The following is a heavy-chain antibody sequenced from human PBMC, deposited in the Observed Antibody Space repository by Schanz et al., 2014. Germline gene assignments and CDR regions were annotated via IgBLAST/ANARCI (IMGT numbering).Heavy chain of an antibody. CDR2: INPSGGST. V-gene: IGHV1-46*01. CDR3: ARGRTFDY. J-gene: IGHJ4*02. Sequence: QVQLVQSGAEVKKPGASVKVSCKASGYTFTSDSMHWVRQAPGQGLEWMGMINPSGGSTTYAQKFQGRVTMTRDTSTSTVYMELRNLRSDDTAVYYCARGRTFDYWGQGTLVTVSS. CDR1: GYTFTSDS.